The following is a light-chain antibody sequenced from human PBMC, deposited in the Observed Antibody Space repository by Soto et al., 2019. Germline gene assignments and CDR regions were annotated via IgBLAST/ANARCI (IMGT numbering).Light chain of an antibody. V-gene: IGKV1-5*01. CDR1: QSLSRG. Sequence: EIPMTQSTSTLSAYVGDRVTIXCRASQSLSRGVGWYQQTKGEAPRLLIYTASTLESGVTSRFSASGSGTEFNITISSLHPDDFATYECQEYNNYWTFGQGTKVDIK. J-gene: IGKJ1*01. CDR3: QEYNNYWT. CDR2: TAS.